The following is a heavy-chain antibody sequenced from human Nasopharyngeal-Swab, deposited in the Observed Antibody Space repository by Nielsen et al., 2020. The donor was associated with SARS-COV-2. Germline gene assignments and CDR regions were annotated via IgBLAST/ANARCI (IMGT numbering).Heavy chain of an antibody. Sequence: GESLKISCTASGFSFNNYGMHCVLQAPGMGLEWVAVRSYEGSKKFYAESVEGRFTIARDCSKSTLYLQMDSLRTEDTAMYYCAKANVLFWFGQFKNDGFDIWGQGTMVAVSS. D-gene: IGHD3-10*01. J-gene: IGHJ3*02. V-gene: IGHV3-30*18. CDR2: RSYEGSKK. CDR1: GFSFNNYG. CDR3: AKANVLFWFGQFKNDGFDI.